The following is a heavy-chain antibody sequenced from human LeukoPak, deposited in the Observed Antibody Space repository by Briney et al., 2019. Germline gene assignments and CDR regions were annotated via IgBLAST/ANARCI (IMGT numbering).Heavy chain of an antibody. CDR1: GFTVSSNQ. J-gene: IGHJ4*02. CDR2: IYSGGTI. D-gene: IGHD7-27*01. V-gene: IGHV3-66*01. CDR3: ARDGENHYYDS. Sequence: GGSLRLSCAASGFTVSSNQMSWVRQAPGKGLEWVSVIYSGGTIYYADSVKGRFTISRDNSKNTVYLEMNSLRAEDTAVYYCARDGENHYYDSWGQGTLVTVST.